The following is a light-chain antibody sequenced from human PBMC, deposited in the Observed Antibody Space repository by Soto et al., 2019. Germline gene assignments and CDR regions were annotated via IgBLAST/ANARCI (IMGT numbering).Light chain of an antibody. J-gene: IGLJ1*01. CDR3: GSYTTSAARFV. V-gene: IGLV2-18*02. CDR2: EVN. CDR1: SSDVGGYNR. Sequence: QSALTQPPSVSGSPGQSVTIPCTGTSSDVGGYNRVSWYQQPPGTAPQLLIYEVNNRPSGVPDRFSGSKSGNTASLTISGLQAEVDRDYYFGSYTTSAARFVFGTGTKLTVL.